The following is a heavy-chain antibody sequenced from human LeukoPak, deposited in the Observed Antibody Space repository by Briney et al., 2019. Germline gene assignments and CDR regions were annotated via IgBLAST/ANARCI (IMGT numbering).Heavy chain of an antibody. CDR1: GYTFTSYY. Sequence: ASVKVPCKAPGYTFTSYYMHWVRQAPGQGLEWMGIINPSGGSTSYAQKFQGRVTMTRDTSTSTVYMELSSLRSEDTAVYYCAREAVAGHFDYWGQGTLVTVSS. CDR2: INPSGGST. J-gene: IGHJ4*02. D-gene: IGHD6-19*01. V-gene: IGHV1-46*01. CDR3: AREAVAGHFDY.